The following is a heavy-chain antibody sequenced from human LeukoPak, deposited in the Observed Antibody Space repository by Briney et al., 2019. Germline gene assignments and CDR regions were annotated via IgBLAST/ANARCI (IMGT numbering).Heavy chain of an antibody. D-gene: IGHD1-26*01. CDR3: AMATWVGGLDY. V-gene: IGHV3-33*01. Sequence: GGSLRLSCAASGSIFSSYGMHWVRQAPGKGLEWVAVIWYDGSNKYYADSVKGRFTISRDNSKNTLYLQMNNLRAEDTAVYYCAMATWVGGLDYWGQGTLVTVSS. J-gene: IGHJ4*02. CDR2: IWYDGSNK. CDR1: GSIFSSYG.